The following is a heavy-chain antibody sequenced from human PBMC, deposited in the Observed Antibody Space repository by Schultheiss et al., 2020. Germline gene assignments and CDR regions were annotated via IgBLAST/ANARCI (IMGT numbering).Heavy chain of an antibody. V-gene: IGHV4-39*01. CDR2: IYTSGST. CDR1: GGSIRSSSYY. J-gene: IGHJ4*02. Sequence: SETLSLTCTVSGGSIRSSSYYWGWIRQPPGKGLEWIGSIYTSGSTNYNPSLKSRVTISVDTSKNQFSLKLSSVTAADTAVYYCARRDSSGYGFDYWGQGTLVTVSS. CDR3: ARRDSSGYGFDY. D-gene: IGHD3-22*01.